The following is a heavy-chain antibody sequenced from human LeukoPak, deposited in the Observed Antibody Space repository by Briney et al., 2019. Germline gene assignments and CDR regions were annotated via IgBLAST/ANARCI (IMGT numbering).Heavy chain of an antibody. CDR2: IYNGGST. J-gene: IGHJ3*02. CDR1: GFTVSSNY. CDR3: ARERVTTRVFVAFDI. D-gene: IGHD5-12*01. V-gene: IGHV3-66*01. Sequence: GVSLRLSCAASGFTVSSNYMSWVRPAPGKGLEGASVIYNGGSTYYAVSVKGRFTISRDNSKNTLYLQMNRLRAEDTAVYYCARERVTTRVFVAFDIWGQGTMVTVSS.